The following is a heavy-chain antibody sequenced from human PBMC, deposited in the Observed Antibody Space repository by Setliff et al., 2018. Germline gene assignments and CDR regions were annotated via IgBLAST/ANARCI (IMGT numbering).Heavy chain of an antibody. Sequence: SETLSLTCTVSGGSISSGGYYWSWIRQHPGKGLEWIGYIYYSGNTYYNPSLKSRVTISVDTSKNQFSLKLSSVTAADTAVYYCARQPEGGYYDSSGYYGMAPYYFDYWGQGTLVTVSS. D-gene: IGHD3-22*01. J-gene: IGHJ4*02. CDR2: IYYSGNT. CDR3: ARQPEGGYYDSSGYYGMAPYYFDY. CDR1: GGSISSGGYY. V-gene: IGHV4-31*03.